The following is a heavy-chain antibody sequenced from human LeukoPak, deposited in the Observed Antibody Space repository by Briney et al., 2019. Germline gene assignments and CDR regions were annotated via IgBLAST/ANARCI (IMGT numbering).Heavy chain of an antibody. CDR3: AKDRRAQWQWLVRD. CDR2: IIGSGGST. Sequence: PGGSLRLAWAASGFTFTIYAMRWVRQAPGEGLEWVSAIIGSGGSTYYADSVKGRSTISRDNSKNTLYLQMNSLRAEDTAVYYCAKDRRAQWQWLVRDWGQGTLVTVSS. J-gene: IGHJ4*02. D-gene: IGHD6-19*01. V-gene: IGHV3-23*01. CDR1: GFTFTIYA.